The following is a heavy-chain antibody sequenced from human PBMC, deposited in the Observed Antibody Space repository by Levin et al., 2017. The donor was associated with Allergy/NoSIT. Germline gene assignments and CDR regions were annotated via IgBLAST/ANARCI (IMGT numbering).Heavy chain of an antibody. CDR2: ISYDGSNK. D-gene: IGHD6-13*01. Sequence: GGSLRLSCAASGFTFSSYGMHWVRQAPGKGLEWVAVISYDGSNKYYADSVKGRFTISRDNSKNTLYLQMNSLRAEDTAVYYCAKDTGDSSSFDYWGQGTLVTVSS. J-gene: IGHJ4*02. CDR3: AKDTGDSSSFDY. CDR1: GFTFSSYG. V-gene: IGHV3-30*18.